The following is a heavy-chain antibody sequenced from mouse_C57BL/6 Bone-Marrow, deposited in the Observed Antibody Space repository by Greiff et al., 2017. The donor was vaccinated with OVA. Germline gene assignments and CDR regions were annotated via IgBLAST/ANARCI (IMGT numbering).Heavy chain of an antibody. D-gene: IGHD4-1*01. J-gene: IGHJ2*01. Sequence: VQLQQSGPELVKPGASVKISCKASGYAFSSSWMNWVKQRPGKGLEWIGRIYPGDGDTNYNGKCKGKATLTADKSSSTAYMQLSSLTSEDSAVYFCARRGDWVFDYWGQGTTLTVSS. V-gene: IGHV1-82*01. CDR2: IYPGDGDT. CDR1: GYAFSSSW. CDR3: ARRGDWVFDY.